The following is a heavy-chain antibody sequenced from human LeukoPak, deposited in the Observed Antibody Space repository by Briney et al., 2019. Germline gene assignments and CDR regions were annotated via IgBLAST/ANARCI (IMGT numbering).Heavy chain of an antibody. V-gene: IGHV3-7*02. CDR3: ARNGFVGAADY. CDR1: EFIFTGYW. J-gene: IGHJ4*02. CDR2: IKQGGSEK. D-gene: IGHD6-13*01. Sequence: GGSLRLSCAPSEFIFTGYWMNCGRATPRGRDGWVAIIKQGGSEKQYVASVRGRFTISRDNAKTSLYLPMSRLRVEDTAVYYCARNGFVGAADYWGQGTLVTVSS.